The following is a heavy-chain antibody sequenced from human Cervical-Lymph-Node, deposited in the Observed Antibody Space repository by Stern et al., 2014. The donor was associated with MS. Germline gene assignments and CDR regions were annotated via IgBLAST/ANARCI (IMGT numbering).Heavy chain of an antibody. J-gene: IGHJ5*02. Sequence: QVQLVQSGAEVKKPGASVKVSCKASGYTFNSYYMHWVRQAPGQGLEWMGIINPSGGSTSYAQKFQGRVTMTRDTSTSTVYMELSSLRSEDTAVYYCARDLSGGAAADWFDPWGQGTLVTVSS. V-gene: IGHV1-46*02. CDR3: ARDLSGGAAADWFDP. D-gene: IGHD6-13*01. CDR2: INPSGGST. CDR1: GYTFNSYY.